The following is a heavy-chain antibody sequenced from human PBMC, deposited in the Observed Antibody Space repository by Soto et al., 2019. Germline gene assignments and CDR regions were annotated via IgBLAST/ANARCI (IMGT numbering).Heavy chain of an antibody. CDR3: TRDGPPFDY. CDR2: ISAYNGNT. J-gene: IGHJ4*02. CDR1: GYTFTTYA. V-gene: IGHV1-18*01. Sequence: QVQLVQSGAELKKPGASVKVSCKASGYTFTTYAISWVRQAPGQGLEWMGWISAYNGNTNYAQNLQGRVTMPTDTSTSTAYMELRSLRSADTAVYYCTRDGPPFDYWGQGTLVTVSS.